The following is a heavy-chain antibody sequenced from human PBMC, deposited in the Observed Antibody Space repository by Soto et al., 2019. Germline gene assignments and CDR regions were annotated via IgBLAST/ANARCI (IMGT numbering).Heavy chain of an antibody. Sequence: QVQLQESGPGLVKPSETLSLTCTVSGGSISSYYWSWIRQPPGKGLEWIGYIYYSGSTNYNPSLKSRVTISVDTSKNQFSLKLSSVTAADTAVYYCARRYGVRVYYRGQGTLVTVSS. CDR3: ARRYGVRVYY. V-gene: IGHV4-59*08. CDR2: IYYSGST. CDR1: GGSISSYY. D-gene: IGHD4-17*01. J-gene: IGHJ4*02.